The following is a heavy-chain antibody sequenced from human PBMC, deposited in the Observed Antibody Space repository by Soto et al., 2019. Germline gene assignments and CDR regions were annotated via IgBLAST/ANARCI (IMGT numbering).Heavy chain of an antibody. J-gene: IGHJ4*02. D-gene: IGHD2-2*01. CDR2: IIPIFGTA. CDR1: GGTFSSYS. V-gene: IGHV1-69*01. CDR3: ARMYGVPIYVSSSTSLEVDY. Sequence: QVQLVQSGAEVKKPGSSVKVSCKASGGTFSSYSISWVRQAPGQGLEWMGGIIPIFGTANYAQKFQGRVTIPADEATSTAYMELNSLRSEDTAVYYCARMYGVPIYVSSSTSLEVDYWGQGTLVTVSS.